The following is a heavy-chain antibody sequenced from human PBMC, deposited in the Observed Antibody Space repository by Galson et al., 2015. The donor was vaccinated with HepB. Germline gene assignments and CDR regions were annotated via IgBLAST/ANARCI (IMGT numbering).Heavy chain of an antibody. CDR1: GFTFSDYY. D-gene: IGHD6-6*01. CDR2: ISSSSSNT. J-gene: IGHJ4*02. Sequence: SLRLSCAASGFTFSDYYMRWIRQAPGKGLEWVSCISSSSSNTNYADSVKGRFTISRDNAKNTLYLQMNSLRAEDTAVYYCAIREYSSSGREDYWGQGTLVTVSS. CDR3: AIREYSSSGREDY. V-gene: IGHV3-11*06.